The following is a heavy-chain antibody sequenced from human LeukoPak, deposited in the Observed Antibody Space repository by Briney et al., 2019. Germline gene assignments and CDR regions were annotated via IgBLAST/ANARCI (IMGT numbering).Heavy chain of an antibody. CDR2: ISAYNGNT. V-gene: IGHV1-18*01. D-gene: IGHD1-26*01. CDR1: GYTFTSYG. CDR3: AREWELRNHNWFDP. J-gene: IGHJ5*02. Sequence: GASVKVSCKASGYTFTSYGISWVRQAPGQGLEWMGWISAYNGNTNYAQKLQGRVTMTTDTSTSTAYMELRSLRSDDTAVYYCAREWELRNHNWFDPWGQGTLVTVSS.